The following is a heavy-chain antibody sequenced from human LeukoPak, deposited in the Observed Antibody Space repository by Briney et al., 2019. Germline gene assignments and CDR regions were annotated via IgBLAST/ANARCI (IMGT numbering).Heavy chain of an antibody. D-gene: IGHD2-21*01. CDR2: ITGSGDMT. J-gene: IGHJ4*02. V-gene: IGHV3-48*01. CDR3: AREYVVLAGGFDY. CDR1: GFTFSNYG. Sequence: GGSLSLSCAAPGFTFSNYGIHWVRQAPGKGLEWLSHITGSGDMTHYANSVKGRFTISRDNAKSSLFLQMNSLRAEDTAVYYCAREYVVLAGGFDYWGQGTLVTVSS.